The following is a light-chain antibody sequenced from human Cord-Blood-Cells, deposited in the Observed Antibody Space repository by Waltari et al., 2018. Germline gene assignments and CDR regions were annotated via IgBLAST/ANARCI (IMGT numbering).Light chain of an antibody. CDR1: KLGDKY. Sequence: SYELTQPPSVSVSPGQTASITCSGDKLGDKYACWYQQKPGHSPVLVIYQDSKRPSGIPERFSCSNSGNTATLTISGTQAMDDADYYCQAWDSSTAVFGGGTKLTVL. J-gene: IGLJ2*01. V-gene: IGLV3-1*01. CDR2: QDS. CDR3: QAWDSSTAV.